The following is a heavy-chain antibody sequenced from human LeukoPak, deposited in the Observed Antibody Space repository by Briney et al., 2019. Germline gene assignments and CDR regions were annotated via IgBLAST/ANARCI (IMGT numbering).Heavy chain of an antibody. CDR2: ISGSGDNT. CDR3: AKWWSPTGNYDS. V-gene: IGHV3-23*01. CDR1: GFAFSSYA. Sequence: GGSLRLSCAPSGFAFSSYAMRWVRQAPREGLEWVSAISGSGDNTYYRDSVRGRFTISRDNSKNMVFLQMHSLNTEDTAVYYCAKWWSPTGNYDSWGQGTLVTVSS. D-gene: IGHD1-1*01. J-gene: IGHJ5*01.